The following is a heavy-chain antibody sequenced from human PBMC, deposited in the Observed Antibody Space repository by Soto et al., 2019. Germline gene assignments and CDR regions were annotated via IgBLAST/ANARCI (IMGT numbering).Heavy chain of an antibody. CDR2: IYYSGST. D-gene: IGHD4-17*01. CDR3: ARVLYGGVGYGDNWFDP. CDR1: GGSISSGDSY. Sequence: QVQLQESGPGLMKPSQTLSLTCTVSGGSISSGDSYWSWIRQHPGKGLEWIGYIYYSGSTYYNPSLQSRVTISVDTSKNQFSLNLSSVTAADTAVYYCARVLYGGVGYGDNWFDPWGQGTLVTVSS. J-gene: IGHJ5*02. V-gene: IGHV4-31*03.